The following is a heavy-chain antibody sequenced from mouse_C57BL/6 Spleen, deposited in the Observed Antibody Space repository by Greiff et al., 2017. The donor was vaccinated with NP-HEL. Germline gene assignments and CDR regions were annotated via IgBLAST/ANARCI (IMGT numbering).Heavy chain of an antibody. CDR3: ARHYYGSSSWFAY. CDR1: GFTFSDYY. Sequence: DVQLVESGGGLVQPGGSLKLSCAASGFTFSDYYMYWVRQTPEKRLEWVAYISNGGGSTYYPDTVKGRFTISRDNAKNTLYLQMSRLKSEDTAMYYCARHYYGSSSWFAYWGQGTLVTVSA. J-gene: IGHJ3*01. V-gene: IGHV5-12*01. CDR2: ISNGGGST. D-gene: IGHD1-1*01.